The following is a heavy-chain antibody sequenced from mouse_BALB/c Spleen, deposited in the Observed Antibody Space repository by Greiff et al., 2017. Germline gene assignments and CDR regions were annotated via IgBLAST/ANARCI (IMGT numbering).Heavy chain of an antibody. D-gene: IGHD1-1*01. V-gene: IGHV2-9*02. CDR1: GFSFTSYG. J-gene: IGHJ3*01. Sequence: QVQLQQSGPGLVAPFQSLSITCPVPGFSFTSYGVHWVRQPPGKGLEWLGVIWAGGSTNYNPALMSRLSISKDNSKSQVFLKMNSLQTDDTTIYYCVRDRGYGSSPWFAYWGQGTLVTVSA. CDR3: VRDRGYGSSPWFAY. CDR2: IWAGGST.